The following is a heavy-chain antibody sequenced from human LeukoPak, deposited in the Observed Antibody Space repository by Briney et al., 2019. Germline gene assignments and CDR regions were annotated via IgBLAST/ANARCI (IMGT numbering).Heavy chain of an antibody. CDR1: GFTFSSYA. V-gene: IGHV3-23*01. CDR3: AKGTSIFRHLIDY. CDR2: ISGSGGST. J-gene: IGHJ4*02. Sequence: PGGSLRLSCAASGFTFSSYAMSWVRQAPGKGLEWDSAISGSGGSTYYADSVKGRFTISRDNSKNTLYLQMNSLRAEDTAVYYCAKGTSIFRHLIDYWGQGTLVTVSS. D-gene: IGHD3-9*01.